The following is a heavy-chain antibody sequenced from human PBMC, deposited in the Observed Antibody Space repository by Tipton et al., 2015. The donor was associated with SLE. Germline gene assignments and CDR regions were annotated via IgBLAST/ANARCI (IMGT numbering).Heavy chain of an antibody. CDR1: GFIFGDYA. D-gene: IGHD4-17*01. J-gene: IGHJ4*02. Sequence: SLRLSCGASGFIFGDYAMSWVRQAPGKGLEWVASINWNSGSRGYADSVKGRFTISRDNANNSLYLMMHSLRVEDTAFYYCARATTVTAGDYWGQGSLVTVSS. CDR3: ARATTVTAGDY. CDR2: INWNSGSR. V-gene: IGHV3-20*04.